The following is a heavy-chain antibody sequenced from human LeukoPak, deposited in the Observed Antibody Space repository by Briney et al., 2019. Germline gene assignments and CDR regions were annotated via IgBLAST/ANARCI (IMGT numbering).Heavy chain of an antibody. CDR2: IKQDGSET. V-gene: IGHV3-7*01. CDR3: ARSPTPLLWFGELLSLHFDY. Sequence: PGGSLRLSCAASGFTFTNNFMSWVRQVPGKGLEWVANIKQDGSETTYADSVRGRFTIFRDNAKDSVYLQMNSLRAEDTAVYYCARSPTPLLWFGELLSLHFDYWGQGTLVTVSS. CDR1: GFTFTNNF. D-gene: IGHD3-10*01. J-gene: IGHJ4*02.